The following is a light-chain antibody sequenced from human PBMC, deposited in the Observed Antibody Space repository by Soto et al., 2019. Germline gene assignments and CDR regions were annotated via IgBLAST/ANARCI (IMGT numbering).Light chain of an antibody. Sequence: IQMTQSPSSLSASVGDRVTITCQASQDISNYLNWYQQKPGKAPKLLIYGASNLETGVPARFSGSGSGTDFTFTISSLQPEDVATYYCQQYYNFPLTFGGGTKVDIK. CDR1: QDISNY. J-gene: IGKJ4*01. CDR3: QQYYNFPLT. CDR2: GAS. V-gene: IGKV1-33*01.